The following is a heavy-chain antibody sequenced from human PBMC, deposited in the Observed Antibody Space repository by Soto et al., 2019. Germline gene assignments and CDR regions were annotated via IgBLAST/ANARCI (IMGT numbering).Heavy chain of an antibody. D-gene: IGHD3-10*01. J-gene: IGHJ6*02. V-gene: IGHV4-28*01. CDR1: GYSISSSHW. CDR2: IYYSGKT. CDR3: ARTRKASGYGEFYYYYGIDV. Sequence: SETLSLTCAVSGYSISSSHWWGWIRQPPGKGLEWIGYIYYSGKTYYNPSLKSRVTMSVDTSLKLFSLKLSSMTAADTAVYYCARTRKASGYGEFYYYYGIDVWGQGTTVTVSS.